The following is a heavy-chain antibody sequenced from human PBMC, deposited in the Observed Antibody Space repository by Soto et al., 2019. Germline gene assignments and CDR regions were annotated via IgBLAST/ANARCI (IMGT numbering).Heavy chain of an antibody. J-gene: IGHJ2*01. CDR1: GGSISSGGYY. V-gene: IGHV4-31*03. CDR2: IYYSGST. CDR3: ARSGYYYDSSGPTPDWYFDL. Sequence: QVQLQESGPGLVKPSQTLSLTCTVSGGSISSGGYYWSWIRQHPGKGLEWIGFIYYSGSTYYNPSLKSRVTISVDTSKNQFSLKLSSVTAADTAVYYCARSGYYYDSSGPTPDWYFDLWGRGTLVTVSS. D-gene: IGHD3-22*01.